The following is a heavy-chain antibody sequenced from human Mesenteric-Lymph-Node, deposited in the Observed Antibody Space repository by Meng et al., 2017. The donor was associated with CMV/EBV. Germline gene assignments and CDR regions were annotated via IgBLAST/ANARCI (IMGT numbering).Heavy chain of an antibody. CDR3: AKATLYCSSITCYFDY. CDR2: INWSSGGI. Sequence: SLKISCAASGFIFGDYAMHWVRQAPGKGLEWVSGINWSSGGIGYADSVKGRFTISRDNAKNSVFLQMNSLRTEDTALYFCAKATLYCSSITCYFDYWGQGTLVTVSS. D-gene: IGHD2-2*01. J-gene: IGHJ4*02. V-gene: IGHV3-9*01. CDR1: GFIFGDYA.